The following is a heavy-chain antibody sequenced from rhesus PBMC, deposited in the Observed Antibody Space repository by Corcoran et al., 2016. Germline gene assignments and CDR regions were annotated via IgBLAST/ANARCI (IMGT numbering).Heavy chain of an antibody. D-gene: IGHD1-7*02. CDR3: AREGTGTYFDY. CDR2: ISSDGTAT. V-gene: IGHV3-119*01. J-gene: IGHJ4*01. CDR1: GFTFSSYW. Sequence: EVQLVESGGGLVQPGGSLRLSCAASGFTFSSYWMYWVRHAPGKGLEWVSRISSDGTATRLVDSVKGRFTNSRENAKNSLYLQMNSLRAEDTAVYYCAREGTGTYFDYWGQGVLVTVSS.